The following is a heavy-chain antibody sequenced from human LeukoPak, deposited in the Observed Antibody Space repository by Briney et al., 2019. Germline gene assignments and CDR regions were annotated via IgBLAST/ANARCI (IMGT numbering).Heavy chain of an antibody. J-gene: IGHJ4*02. V-gene: IGHV3-7*05. CDR1: GFTFSTSW. D-gene: IGHD6-6*01. CDR2: INQDESKT. Sequence: GGSLRLSCAASGFTFSTSWMSWVRQAPGKGLEWVATINQDESKTCYVDSVRGRFTISRDNAKNSLYLQMNSLRADDTAVYFCAREYSSSARDYWGQGTLVTVSS. CDR3: AREYSSSARDY.